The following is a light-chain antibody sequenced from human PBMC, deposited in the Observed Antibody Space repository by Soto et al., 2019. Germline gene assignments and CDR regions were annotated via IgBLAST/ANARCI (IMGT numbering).Light chain of an antibody. V-gene: IGLV2-14*01. CDR3: SSYTRSSIDYV. Sequence: QSALTQPASVSGSPGQSITISCTGTSSDVGGYNYVSLYQQHPGKAPKLMIYEVSNRPSGVSNRFSGSKSGNTASLTISGLQAEDEADYYCSSYTRSSIDYVFGTGTKVTVL. CDR1: SSDVGGYNY. J-gene: IGLJ1*01. CDR2: EVS.